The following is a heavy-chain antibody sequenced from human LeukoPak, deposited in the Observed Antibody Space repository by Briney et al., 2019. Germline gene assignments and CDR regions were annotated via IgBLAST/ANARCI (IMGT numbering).Heavy chain of an antibody. CDR2: IYTSGST. J-gene: IGHJ4*02. Sequence: PSQTLSLTCTVSGGSISSGSYYWSWIRQPAGKGLEWIGRIYTSGSTNYNPSLKSRVTISVDTSKNQFSLKLSSVTAADTAVYYCARSVGYCSSTSCRRGFDYWGQGTLVTVSS. CDR3: ARSVGYCSSTSCRRGFDY. D-gene: IGHD2-2*01. CDR1: GGSISSGSYY. V-gene: IGHV4-61*02.